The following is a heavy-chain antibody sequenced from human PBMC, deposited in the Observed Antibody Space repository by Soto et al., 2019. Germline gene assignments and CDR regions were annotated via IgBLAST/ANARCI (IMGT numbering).Heavy chain of an antibody. Sequence: QVQLQQWGAGLLTPSETLSLTCAVSGGSLIDYYWPWIRQSPGKGLEWIGDIHPSGSTYYNPSLRSRVTISVDTYKNQFSLKLTSLTAADTAIYYCARGRDEYKLGNVWGRWTTVTVS. J-gene: IGHJ6*02. V-gene: IGHV4-34*01. CDR1: GGSLIDYY. CDR3: ARGRDEYKLGNV. CDR2: IHPSGST. D-gene: IGHD1-1*01.